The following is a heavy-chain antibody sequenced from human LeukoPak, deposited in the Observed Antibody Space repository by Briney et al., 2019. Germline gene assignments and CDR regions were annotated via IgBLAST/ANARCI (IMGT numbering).Heavy chain of an antibody. CDR1: GFTFGSHA. J-gene: IGHJ4*02. Sequence: GGTLRLSCAASGFTFGSHAMSWVRQAPGKGLEWVSTISGSGGNIYYADSVKGRFTISGDKSKNTLYLQMNSLRAEDTAVYYCARDVRRGVCDYWGQGTLVTVSS. CDR3: ARDVRRGVCDY. V-gene: IGHV3-23*01. CDR2: ISGSGGNI. D-gene: IGHD5-24*01.